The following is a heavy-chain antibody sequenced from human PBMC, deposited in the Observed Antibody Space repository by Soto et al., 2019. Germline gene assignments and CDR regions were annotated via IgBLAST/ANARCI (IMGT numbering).Heavy chain of an antibody. J-gene: IGHJ4*02. V-gene: IGHV4-4*07. CDR2: IYTSGST. Sequence: KTSETLSLTCTVSGGSISSYYWSWIRQPAGKGLEWIGRIYTSGSTNYNPSLKSRVTMSVDTSKNQFSLKLSSVTAADTAVYYCARFGYSGYDSPFFDYWGQGTLVTVSS. CDR3: ARFGYSGYDSPFFDY. CDR1: GGSISSYY. D-gene: IGHD5-12*01.